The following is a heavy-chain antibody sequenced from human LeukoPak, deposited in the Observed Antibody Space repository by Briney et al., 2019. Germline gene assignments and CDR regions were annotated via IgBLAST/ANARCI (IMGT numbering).Heavy chain of an antibody. CDR3: AKEPRLFAVAGTGFDY. CDR1: GFTFSTYG. Sequence: PGGSLRLSCAASGFTFSTYGMHWVRQAPGKGLEWVADISYDGSNKYYADAVKGRFTISRDNSKNPLYLQMNSPRAEDTAVDYCAKEPRLFAVAGTGFDYWGQGTQVTVPS. V-gene: IGHV3-30*18. CDR2: ISYDGSNK. D-gene: IGHD6-19*01. J-gene: IGHJ4*02.